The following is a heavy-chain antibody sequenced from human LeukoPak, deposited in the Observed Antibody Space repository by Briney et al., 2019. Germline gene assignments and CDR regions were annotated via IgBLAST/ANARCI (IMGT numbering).Heavy chain of an antibody. D-gene: IGHD6-6*01. V-gene: IGHV3-7*01. Sequence: PGGSLRLSCAASGFTFSDYYMSWVRQAPGKGLEWVANIKEDGTVIYYVDSAKGRFTISRDNAKNSVYLQMNSLRADDTATYHCARIGYSSSSFDYWGQGTQVTVSS. CDR1: GFTFSDYY. CDR2: IKEDGTVI. J-gene: IGHJ4*02. CDR3: ARIGYSSSSFDY.